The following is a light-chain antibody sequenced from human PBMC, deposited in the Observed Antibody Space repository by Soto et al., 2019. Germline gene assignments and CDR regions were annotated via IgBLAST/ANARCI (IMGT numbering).Light chain of an antibody. CDR2: GAS. Sequence: DIQMTQSPSSLSASVGDRLSITCRASQSIITYLNWYQQKPGKAPKLLIYGASNLQSGVPSRFSGSGSGTDFTLTVSSLQPEDFATYYCQQSFSNPLTFGGGTRVEIK. CDR1: QSIITY. J-gene: IGKJ4*01. V-gene: IGKV1-39*01. CDR3: QQSFSNPLT.